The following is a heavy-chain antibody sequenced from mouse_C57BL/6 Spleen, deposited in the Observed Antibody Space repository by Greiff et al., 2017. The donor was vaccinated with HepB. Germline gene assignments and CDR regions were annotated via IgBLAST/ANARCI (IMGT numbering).Heavy chain of an antibody. Sequence: VQLQQPGAELVKPGASVKLSCKASGYTFTSYWMHWVKQRPGQGLEWIGMIHPNSGSTNYNEKFKSKATLTVDKSSSTAYMQLSSLTSEDSAVYCCARVYDYDPSFACRGHKTLVTVSA. CDR2: IHPNSGST. CDR3: ARVYDYDPSFAC. CDR1: GYTFTSYW. D-gene: IGHD2-4*01. V-gene: IGHV1-64*01. J-gene: IGHJ3*01.